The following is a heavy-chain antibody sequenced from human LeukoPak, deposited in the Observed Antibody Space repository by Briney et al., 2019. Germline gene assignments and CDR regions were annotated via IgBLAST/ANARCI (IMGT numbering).Heavy chain of an antibody. CDR1: GFTFSSYA. V-gene: IGHV3-23*01. J-gene: IGHJ4*02. CDR2: ISGSGGST. D-gene: IGHD3-10*01. CDR3: AREGYYGSGSPPSLYFDY. Sequence: GGSLRLSCAASGFTFSSYAMSWVRQAPGKGLEWVSAISGSGGSTYYADSVKGRFTISRDNSRSTLYLQMNSLRPEDTAIYYCAREGYYGSGSPPSLYFDYWGQETLVTVSS.